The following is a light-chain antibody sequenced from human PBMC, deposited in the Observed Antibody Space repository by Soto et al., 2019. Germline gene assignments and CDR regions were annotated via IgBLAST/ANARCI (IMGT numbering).Light chain of an antibody. CDR1: SSDIGSYNY. CDR2: EVS. J-gene: IGLJ3*02. CDR3: SSYSSVTTLGGV. V-gene: IGLV2-14*01. Sequence: QSALTQPASVSGSPGQSITISCTGTSSDIGSYNYVSWYQQHPGEAPKLVIYEVSNRPSGVSNHFSGSKSGNTASLTISRLQAGDEADYYCSSYSSVTTLGGVFGGGTKLTVL.